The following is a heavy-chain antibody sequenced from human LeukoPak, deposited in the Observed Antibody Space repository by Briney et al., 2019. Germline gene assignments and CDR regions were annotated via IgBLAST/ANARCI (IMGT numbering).Heavy chain of an antibody. V-gene: IGHV4-59*01. CDR1: GGSISSYY. CDR3: VRGNYRPKYSWFDP. D-gene: IGHD1-7*01. CDR2: IYYSGST. J-gene: IGHJ5*02. Sequence: PSETLSLTCTVSGGSISSYYWSWIRQPPGKGLEWIGYIYYSGSTNYNPSLKSRVTISVDTSKNQFSLKLSSVTAADTAVYYCVRGNYRPKYSWFDPWGQGTLVTVSS.